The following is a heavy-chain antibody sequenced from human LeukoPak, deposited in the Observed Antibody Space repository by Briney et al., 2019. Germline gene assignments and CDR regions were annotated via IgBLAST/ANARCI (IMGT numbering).Heavy chain of an antibody. CDR1: GFTFSSYA. Sequence: GGSLRLSCAASGFTFSSYAMSWVRQAPGKGLEWVSAISGSGGSTYYADSVKGRFTISRDNSKNTLYLQMNSLRAEDTAVYYCAKVLMVRGLITNYYYYYYMDVWGKGTTVTVSS. CDR3: AKVLMVRGLITNYYYYYYMDV. CDR2: ISGSGGST. D-gene: IGHD3-10*01. V-gene: IGHV3-23*01. J-gene: IGHJ6*03.